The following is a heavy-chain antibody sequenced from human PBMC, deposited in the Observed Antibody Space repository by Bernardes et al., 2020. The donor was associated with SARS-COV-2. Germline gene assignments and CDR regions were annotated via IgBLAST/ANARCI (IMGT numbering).Heavy chain of an antibody. CDR1: GFTFSSYS. CDR3: ARDYEPKVVYAAIYYYYYMDV. Sequence: GGSLRLSCAASGFTFSSYSMNWVRQAPGKGLEWVSSISSSSSYIYYADSVKGRFTISRDNAKNSLYLQMNSLRAEDTAVYYCARDYEPKVVYAAIYYYYYMDVWGKGTTVTVSS. V-gene: IGHV3-21*01. J-gene: IGHJ6*03. CDR2: ISSSSSYI. D-gene: IGHD2-8*02.